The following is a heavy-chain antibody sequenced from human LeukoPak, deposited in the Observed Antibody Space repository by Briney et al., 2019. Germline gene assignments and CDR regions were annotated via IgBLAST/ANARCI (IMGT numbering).Heavy chain of an antibody. V-gene: IGHV3-23*01. CDR1: GFTFSSYA. J-gene: IGHJ4*02. CDR3: ARALRIYYYFDY. D-gene: IGHD1-26*01. Sequence: GGSLRLSCAASGFTFSSYAMSWVRQAPGKGLEWVSAFSPSGGGTYYADSVKGRFTISRDNSKNTLYLQMNSLRAEDTAVYYCARALRIYYYFDYWGQGTLVTVSS. CDR2: FSPSGGGT.